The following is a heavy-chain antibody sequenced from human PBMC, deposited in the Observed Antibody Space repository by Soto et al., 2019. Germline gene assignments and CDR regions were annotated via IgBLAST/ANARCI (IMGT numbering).Heavy chain of an antibody. CDR2: INTDNGDT. V-gene: IGHV1-18*01. CDR3: ARDCSHGVCYFGNLDY. J-gene: IGHJ4*02. CDR1: GYTFSNYG. Sequence: QVQLVQSEGDVKKPGASVKVSCKAFGYTFSNYGISWVRQAPGQGLEWMGWINTDNGDTNSAQKLQGRVTMTTDTSTSSAYMELRSLRSDDTAVYYCARDCSHGVCYFGNLDYWGQGTLVTVSS. D-gene: IGHD2-8*01.